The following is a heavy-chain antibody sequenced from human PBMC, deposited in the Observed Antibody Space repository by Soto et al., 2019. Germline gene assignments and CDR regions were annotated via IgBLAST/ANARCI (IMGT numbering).Heavy chain of an antibody. D-gene: IGHD2-15*01. Sequence: GGSLRLSCAASGFTVSSNYMSWVRQAPGKGLEWVSVIYSGGSTYYADSVKGRFTISRHNSKNTLYLQMNSLRAEDTAVYYCAREDGRGANYFDYWGQGTLVTVSS. CDR3: AREDGRGANYFDY. CDR1: GFTVSSNY. V-gene: IGHV3-53*04. CDR2: IYSGGST. J-gene: IGHJ4*02.